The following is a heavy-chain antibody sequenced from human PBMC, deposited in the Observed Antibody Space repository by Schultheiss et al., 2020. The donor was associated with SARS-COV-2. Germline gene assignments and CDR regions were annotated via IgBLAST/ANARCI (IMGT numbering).Heavy chain of an antibody. CDR3: AREAQQLAYFDY. CDR1: GFTFSSYS. V-gene: IGHV3-33*08. D-gene: IGHD6-6*01. Sequence: GGSLRLSCAASGFTFSSYSMNWVRQAPGKGLEWVAVIWYDGSNKYYADSVKGRFTISRDNSKNTLYLQMNSLRAEDTAVYYCAREAQQLAYFDYWGQGTLVTVSS. J-gene: IGHJ4*02. CDR2: IWYDGSNK.